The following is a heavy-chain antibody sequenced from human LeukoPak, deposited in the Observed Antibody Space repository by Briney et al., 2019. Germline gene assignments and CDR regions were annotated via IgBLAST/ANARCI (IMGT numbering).Heavy chain of an antibody. Sequence: SETLSLTCTVSGGSISSGSYYWSWIRQPAGKGLGWIGRIYTSGSTNYNPSLNSRVTISVDTSKNQFSLKLSSVTAADTAVYYCARDLEPIVVVPAASGNWFDPWGQGTLVTVSS. D-gene: IGHD2-2*01. CDR2: IYTSGST. CDR3: ARDLEPIVVVPAASGNWFDP. V-gene: IGHV4-61*02. CDR1: GGSISSGSYY. J-gene: IGHJ5*02.